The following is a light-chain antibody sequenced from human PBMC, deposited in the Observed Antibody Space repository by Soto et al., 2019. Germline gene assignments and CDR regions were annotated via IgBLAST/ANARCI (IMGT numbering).Light chain of an antibody. CDR3: QQRSNWPPYT. J-gene: IGKJ2*01. Sequence: EIVVTQSPATLSLSPGERATLSCRASQSVSSYLAWYQQKPGQAPRLLIYDASNRATGIPARFSGSGSGTDFTRTISSLEPEDFAVYYCQQRSNWPPYTFGQGTKLEIK. CDR2: DAS. V-gene: IGKV3-11*01. CDR1: QSVSSY.